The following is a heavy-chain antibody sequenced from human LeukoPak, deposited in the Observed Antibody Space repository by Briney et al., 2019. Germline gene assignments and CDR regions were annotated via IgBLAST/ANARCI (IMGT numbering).Heavy chain of an antibody. D-gene: IGHD3-22*01. CDR2: ISGSGGST. J-gene: IGHJ4*02. Sequence: GGSLRLSCAASGFTFSSYAISWVRQAPGKGREWVSGISGSGGSTYYADSGKGRVTISRDNSKNPLYLQMNSLRAEDTAVYYCAKDDYDSSGPNYFDYWGQGTLVTVSS. CDR1: GFTFSSYA. CDR3: AKDDYDSSGPNYFDY. V-gene: IGHV3-23*01.